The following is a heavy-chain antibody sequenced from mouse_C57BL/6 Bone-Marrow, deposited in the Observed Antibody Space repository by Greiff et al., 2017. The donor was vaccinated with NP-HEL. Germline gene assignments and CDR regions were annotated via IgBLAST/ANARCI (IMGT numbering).Heavy chain of an antibody. V-gene: IGHV1-59*01. J-gene: IGHJ1*03. D-gene: IGHD1-1*01. Sequence: QVQLQQPGAELVRPGTSVKLSCKASGYTFTSYWMHWVKQRPGQGLEWIGVIDPSDSYTNYNQKFKGKATLTVDTSSSAAYMQLSSLTSEDSAVYCSARGYCGSRGYFDVWGTGTTVTVSS. CDR1: GYTFTSYW. CDR2: IDPSDSYT. CDR3: ARGYCGSRGYFDV.